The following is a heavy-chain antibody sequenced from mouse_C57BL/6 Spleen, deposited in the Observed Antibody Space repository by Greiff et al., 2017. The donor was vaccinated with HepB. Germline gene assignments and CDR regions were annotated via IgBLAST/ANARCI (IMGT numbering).Heavy chain of an antibody. J-gene: IGHJ4*01. CDR1: GYTFTDYY. CDR3: GRQTLRWSAMDY. Sequence: EVQLQQSRPVLVKPGASVKMSCKASGYTFTDYYMNWVKQSHGKSLEWIGVSNPYNGGTSYNQKFKGKATFTVDKSSRTAYMGLNSLTSEDSAVYYCGRQTLRWSAMDYWGQGTSVTVSS. CDR2: SNPYNGGT. V-gene: IGHV1-19*01. D-gene: IGHD1-1*01.